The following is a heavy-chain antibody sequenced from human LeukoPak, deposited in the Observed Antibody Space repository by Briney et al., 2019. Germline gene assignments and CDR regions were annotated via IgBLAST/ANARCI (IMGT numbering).Heavy chain of an antibody. CDR1: GGSISSYY. J-gene: IGHJ4*02. CDR3: ARSIIATRSKFDY. D-gene: IGHD1/OR15-1a*01. Sequence: PSETLSLTCTVSGGSISSYYWSWLRQPPGKGLEWIGYIYYRGSTNYNPSLKSRVTISVDTSKNQFSLKLSAVTAADTAVYYCARSIIATRSKFDYWGQGNVVTVSS. V-gene: IGHV4-59*08. CDR2: IYYRGST.